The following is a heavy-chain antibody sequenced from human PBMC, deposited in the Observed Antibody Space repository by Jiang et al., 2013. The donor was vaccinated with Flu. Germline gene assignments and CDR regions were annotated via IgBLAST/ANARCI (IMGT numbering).Heavy chain of an antibody. CDR1: GGSISSSSYY. V-gene: IGHV4-39*01. CDR2: IYYSGST. J-gene: IGHJ4*02. CDR3: ARHPVPYFSEPPYYFDY. Sequence: LLKPSETLSLTCTVSGGSISSSSYYWGWIRQPPGKGLEWIGSIYYSGSTYYNPSLKSRVTISVDTSKNQFSLKLSSVTAADTAVYYCARHPVPYFSEPPYYFDYWGQGTLVTVSS. D-gene: IGHD3-3*01.